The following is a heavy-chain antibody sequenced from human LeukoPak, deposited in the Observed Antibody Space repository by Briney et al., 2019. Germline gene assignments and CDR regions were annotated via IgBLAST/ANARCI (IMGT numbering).Heavy chain of an antibody. CDR1: GFTFSSYS. Sequence: SGGSLRLSCAASGFTFSSYSMNWVRQAPGKGLEWVSSISSSSSYMYYADSVKGRFTISRDNAKNSLYLQMNSLRAEDTAVYYCARDLSHIVVVTAIFDYWGQGTLVTVSS. J-gene: IGHJ4*02. V-gene: IGHV3-21*01. CDR2: ISSSSSYM. D-gene: IGHD2-21*02. CDR3: ARDLSHIVVVTAIFDY.